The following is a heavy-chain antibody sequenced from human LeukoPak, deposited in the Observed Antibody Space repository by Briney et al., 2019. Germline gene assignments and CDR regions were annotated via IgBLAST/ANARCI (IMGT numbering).Heavy chain of an antibody. D-gene: IGHD3-10*01. V-gene: IGHV4-59*08. CDR3: ARLGVSDAFDI. CDR1: GGPISSYY. CDR2: IYYSGST. Sequence: PSETLSLTCTVSGGPISSYYWSWIRQPPGKGLEWIGYIYYSGSTNYNPSLKSRVTISVDTSKNQFSLKLSSVTAADTAVYYCARLGVSDAFDIWGQGTMVTVSS. J-gene: IGHJ3*02.